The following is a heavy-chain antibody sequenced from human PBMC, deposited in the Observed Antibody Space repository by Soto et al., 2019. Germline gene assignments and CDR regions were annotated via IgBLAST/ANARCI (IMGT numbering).Heavy chain of an antibody. V-gene: IGHV1-58*01. CDR3: AAAVDTAMVETYCGMDV. CDR2: IVVGSGNT. CDR1: GFTFTSSA. Sequence: GASVKVSCKASGFTFTSSAVQWVRQARGQRLEWIGWIVVGSGNTNYAQKFQERVTITRDMSTSTAYMELSSLRSEDTAVYYCAAAVDTAMVETYCGMDVWGQGTTVTVSS. J-gene: IGHJ6*02. D-gene: IGHD5-18*01.